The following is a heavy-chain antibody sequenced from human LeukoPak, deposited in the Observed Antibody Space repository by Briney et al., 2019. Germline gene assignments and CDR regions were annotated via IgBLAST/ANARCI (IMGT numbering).Heavy chain of an antibody. V-gene: IGHV3-23*01. D-gene: IGHD3-10*01. CDR1: GFTFRSYV. Sequence: GGSLRLSCAASGFTFRSYVMSWVRQAPGEGLEWVSTISGSSVTTYYADSVKGRFTISRDNSKNTLYLQMNSLRAEDTAVYYCAKLDYYGNYWGQGTLVTVSS. J-gene: IGHJ4*02. CDR3: AKLDYYGNY. CDR2: ISGSSVTT.